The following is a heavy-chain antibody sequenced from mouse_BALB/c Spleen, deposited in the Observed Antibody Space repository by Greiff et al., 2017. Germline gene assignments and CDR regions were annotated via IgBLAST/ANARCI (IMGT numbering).Heavy chain of an antibody. D-gene: IGHD2-4*01. J-gene: IGHJ2*01. CDR1: GFAFSSYD. CDR2: ISSGGGST. V-gene: IGHV5-12-1*01. Sequence: EVKLMESGGGLVKPRGSLKLSCAASGFAFSSYDMSWVRQTPEKRLEWVAYISSGGGSTYYPDTVKGRFTISRDNAKNTLYLQMSSLKSEDTAMYYCARTLYYDYDDYFDYWGQGTTLTVSS. CDR3: ARTLYYDYDDYFDY.